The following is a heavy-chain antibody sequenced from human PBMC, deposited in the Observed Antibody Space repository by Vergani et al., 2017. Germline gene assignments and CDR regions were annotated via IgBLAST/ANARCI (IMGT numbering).Heavy chain of an antibody. CDR2: IYYSGST. Sequence: QVQLQESGPGLVKPSETLSLTCTVSGGSISSYYWSWIRQPPGKGLEWIGYIYYSGSTNYNPSLKSRVTISVDRSKNQFSLKLSSVTAADTAVYYCARGAMALVQVDYWGQGTLVTVSS. D-gene: IGHD6-13*01. CDR3: ARGAMALVQVDY. CDR1: GGSISSYY. V-gene: IGHV4-59*12. J-gene: IGHJ4*02.